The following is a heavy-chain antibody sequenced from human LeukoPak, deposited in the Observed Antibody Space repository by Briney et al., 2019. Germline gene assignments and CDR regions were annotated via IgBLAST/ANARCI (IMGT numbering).Heavy chain of an antibody. D-gene: IGHD3-9*01. Sequence: SVKVSCKASGGTFSSYAISWVRQAPGQGLEWMGGIIPIFGTANYAQKFQGRVTITADESTGTAYMELSSLRSEDTAVYYCAAPPLLTGYPYGIWGQGTMVTVSS. CDR2: IIPIFGTA. V-gene: IGHV1-69*13. CDR3: AAPPLLTGYPYGI. CDR1: GGTFSSYA. J-gene: IGHJ3*02.